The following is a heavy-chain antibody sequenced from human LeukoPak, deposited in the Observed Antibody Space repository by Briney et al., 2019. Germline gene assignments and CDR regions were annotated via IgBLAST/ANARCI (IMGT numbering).Heavy chain of an antibody. V-gene: IGHV3-21*04. D-gene: IGHD1-14*01. CDR2: ISKSGSYI. CDR3: AKESSGTGIFDY. J-gene: IGHJ4*02. CDR1: GFTFSTYS. Sequence: GGSLRLSCAASGFTFSTYSMNWVRQAPGKGLEWVSSISKSGSYIYYADSVKGRFTISRDNAKNSLYLQMNSLRAEDMALYYCAKESSGTGIFDYWGQGTLVTVSS.